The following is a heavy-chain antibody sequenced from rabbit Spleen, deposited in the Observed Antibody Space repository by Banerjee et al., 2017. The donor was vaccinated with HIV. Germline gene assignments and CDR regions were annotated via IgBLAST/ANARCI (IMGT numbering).Heavy chain of an antibody. V-gene: IGHV1S45*01. CDR2: IDPVFGTT. CDR3: VREPTSSSGYYKSYYFDL. J-gene: IGHJ4*01. D-gene: IGHD1-1*01. Sequence: EQLEESGGGLVKSEGSLTLTCKASGVSLNDKDVMCWVRQAPGKGLEWIGYIDPVFGTTYYANWVNGRFSISSHSAQNTLYLQLSSLTAADTATYFCVREPTSSSGYYKSYYFDLWGPGTLVTVS. CDR1: GVSLNDKDV.